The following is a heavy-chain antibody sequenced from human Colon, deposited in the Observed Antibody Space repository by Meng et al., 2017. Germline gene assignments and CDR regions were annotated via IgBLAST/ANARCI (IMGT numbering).Heavy chain of an antibody. CDR1: GASVSDTNYA. D-gene: IGHD7-27*01. J-gene: IGHJ4*02. CDR2: GST. CDR3: ARDNWGSLDY. V-gene: IGHV4-61*01. Sequence: QVQLPESGPGLVRPSETLSLPCTVSGASVSDTNYAWSWIRQPPGKGLEWIGYGSTNHNPSLKSRVTISVDTSKNQFSLTLNSVTAADTAVYYCARDNWGSLDYWGQGTLVTVSS.